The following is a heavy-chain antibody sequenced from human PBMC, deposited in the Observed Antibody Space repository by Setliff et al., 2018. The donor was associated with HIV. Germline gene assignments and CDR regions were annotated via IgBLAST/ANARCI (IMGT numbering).Heavy chain of an antibody. J-gene: IGHJ4*02. CDR3: ARRGWYSVDY. D-gene: IGHD6-19*01. CDR1: GGSFSGYD. V-gene: IGHV4-34*01. CDR2: INHSGST. Sequence: SETLSLTCAVYGGSFSGYDWSWIRQPPGKGLEWIGEINHSGSTYYNPSLKSRVTISVDTSKNQFSLKLSSVTAADTAVYYCARRGWYSVDYWGQGTLVTVSS.